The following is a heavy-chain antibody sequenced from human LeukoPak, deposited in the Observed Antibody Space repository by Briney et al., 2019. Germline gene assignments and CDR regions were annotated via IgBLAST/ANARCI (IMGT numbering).Heavy chain of an antibody. D-gene: IGHD2-15*01. Sequence: GGSLRLSCAASGSTFSSYAVSWVRQAPGKGLEWVSAISGSGGTTYYADSVKGRFTISRDNSKNTLYVQMNSLRAGDTAVYYCTKSGVVAPLSYFDYWGQGTLVTVSS. V-gene: IGHV3-23*01. CDR1: GSTFSSYA. CDR2: ISGSGGTT. CDR3: TKSGVVAPLSYFDY. J-gene: IGHJ4*02.